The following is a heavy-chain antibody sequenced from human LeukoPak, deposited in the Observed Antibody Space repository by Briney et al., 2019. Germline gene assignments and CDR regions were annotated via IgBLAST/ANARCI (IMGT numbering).Heavy chain of an antibody. D-gene: IGHD3-10*01. CDR1: GYTFTDYY. Sequence: ASVKVSCKASGYTFTDYYMNWVRQAPGQGLEWMGWIHPNSGGIKYAQKFQGRVTMTRDTSTSTVYMELSSLRSEDTAVYYCARDHEYYYGSGSYYPGGCDYWGQGTLVTVSS. J-gene: IGHJ4*02. CDR2: IHPNSGGI. V-gene: IGHV1-2*02. CDR3: ARDHEYYYGSGSYYPGGCDY.